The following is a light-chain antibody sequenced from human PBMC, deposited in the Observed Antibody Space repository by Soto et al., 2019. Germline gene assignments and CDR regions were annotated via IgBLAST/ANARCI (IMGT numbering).Light chain of an antibody. CDR1: QSVNSN. J-gene: IGKJ1*01. V-gene: IGKV3-15*01. Sequence: EIVMTQSPATLSVSPGERATLSCRASQSVNSNLAWYQQKPGQAPRLLIYGASTRVAGIPARFSGSGSGTEFSLTISSLQPEDFATYYCQQSYSTPSWTFGQGTKVEIK. CDR3: QQSYSTPSWT. CDR2: GAS.